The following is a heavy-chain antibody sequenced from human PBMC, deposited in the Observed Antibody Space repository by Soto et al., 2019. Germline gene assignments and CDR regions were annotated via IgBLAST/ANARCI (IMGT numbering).Heavy chain of an antibody. CDR1: GGSVTNINYF. V-gene: IGHV4-39*01. CDR3: ARHEYVSSSYDLLDV. CDR2: IYYTGTT. Sequence: TLSLTCSVSGGSVTNINYFWAWIRQSPGKGLEWIANIYYTGTTFYNPSLRSRVSMTIDASKNRFSLNLSSVTASDTALYYCARHEYVSSSYDLLDVWGRGTMVTVSS. J-gene: IGHJ3*01. D-gene: IGHD3-22*01.